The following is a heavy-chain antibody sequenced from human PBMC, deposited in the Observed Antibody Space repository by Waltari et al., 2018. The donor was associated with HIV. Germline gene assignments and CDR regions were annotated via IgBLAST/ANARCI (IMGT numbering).Heavy chain of an antibody. J-gene: IGHJ4*02. V-gene: IGHV4-4*02. CDR2: IFHSGSV. CDR1: RGSITSSNW. Sequence: QVQLQESGPGLLKPSQTLSLTCDVSRGSITSSNWWTWVRQTPGQGLEWLGEIFHSGSVNFSPSVRSRLTLSVDKSKNQFSLKLTSVTAADTATYFCARLKVHPTSGAGAFDYWGQGILVTVSS. CDR3: ARLKVHPTSGAGAFDY. D-gene: IGHD2-8*02.